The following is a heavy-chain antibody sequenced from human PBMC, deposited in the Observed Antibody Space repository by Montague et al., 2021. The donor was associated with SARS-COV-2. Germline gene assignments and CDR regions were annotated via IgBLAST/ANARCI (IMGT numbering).Heavy chain of an antibody. J-gene: IGHJ5*02. Sequence: PALVKPTQTLTLTCTFSGFSPSTSAVGVGWIRQPPGKALQWLALIYWDDDKRYSPSLKTRLTVTKDTSKNRVVLTMTNMDPVDTATYYCAHLHTGFWSAYYSTWGQGTLVTVSS. D-gene: IGHD3-3*01. CDR1: GFSPSTSAVG. CDR3: AHLHTGFWSAYYST. V-gene: IGHV2-5*02. CDR2: IYWDDDK.